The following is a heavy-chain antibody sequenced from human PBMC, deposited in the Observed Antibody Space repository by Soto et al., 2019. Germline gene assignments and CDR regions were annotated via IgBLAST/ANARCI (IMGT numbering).Heavy chain of an antibody. CDR3: ARAGQGASCSGGSCYLGASDI. J-gene: IGHJ3*02. CDR1: GVNSSSYD. Sequence: SGGSLRLSCAASGVNSSSYDMHWVRQATGKGLEWVSVIGTAGDTYYPGSVKGRFTISRENAKKSLYLQMNSLRAGDTAVYYCARAGQGASCSGGSCYLGASDIWGQGTMVTVSS. D-gene: IGHD2-15*01. V-gene: IGHV3-13*04. CDR2: IGTAGDT.